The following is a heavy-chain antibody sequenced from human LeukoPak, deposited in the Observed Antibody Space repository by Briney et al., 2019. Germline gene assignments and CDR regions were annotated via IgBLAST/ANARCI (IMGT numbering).Heavy chain of an antibody. J-gene: IGHJ5*02. D-gene: IGHD2-8*01. V-gene: IGHV1-3*03. Sequence: ASVKVSCKASGYTFTIYAIHWVRQTPGQRLEWMGWINAGNGNTKYSQELQGRVTITRDTSASTAYMELSSLRSEDMAVYCCARGYTNQISNWFDAWGQGTLVTVSS. CDR2: INAGNGNT. CDR3: ARGYTNQISNWFDA. CDR1: GYTFTIYA.